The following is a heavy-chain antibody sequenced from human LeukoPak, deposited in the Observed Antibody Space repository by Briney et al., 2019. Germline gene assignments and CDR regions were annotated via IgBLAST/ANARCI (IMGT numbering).Heavy chain of an antibody. CDR1: SYTFYY. Sequence: VASVKVSCKASSYTFYYTHWVRQAPGQGLEWMGWISPNSGGTNYAQKFQGRVTLTRDTSISTVYMELSSLRSDDTAVYYCASHPPNSGYRHWGQGTLVTVSS. CDR3: ASHPPNSGYRH. V-gene: IGHV1-2*02. D-gene: IGHD3-22*01. CDR2: ISPNSGGT. J-gene: IGHJ4*02.